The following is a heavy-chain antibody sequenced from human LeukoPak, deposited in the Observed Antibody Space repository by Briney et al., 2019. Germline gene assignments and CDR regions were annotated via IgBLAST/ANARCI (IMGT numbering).Heavy chain of an antibody. CDR2: ISYDGSNK. CDR3: ARNFITMIVVVPDY. J-gene: IGHJ4*02. D-gene: IGHD3-22*01. CDR1: GFTFSSYA. Sequence: GGSLRLSCAASGFTFSSYAMHWVRQAPGKGLEWVAVISYDGSNKYYADSVKGRFTISRDNSKNTLYLQMNSLRAEGTAVYYCARNFITMIVVVPDYWGQGTLVTVSS. V-gene: IGHV3-30-3*01.